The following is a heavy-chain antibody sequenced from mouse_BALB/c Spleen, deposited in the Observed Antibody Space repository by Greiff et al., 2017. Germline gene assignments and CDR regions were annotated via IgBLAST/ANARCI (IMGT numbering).Heavy chain of an antibody. CDR3: ARDDYDDY. CDR2: ISSGGST. Sequence: EVKLQESGGGLVKPGGSLKLSCAASGFTFSSYAMSWVRQTPEKRLEWVASISSGGSTYYPDSVKGRFTISRDNARNILYLQMSSLRSEDTAMYYCARDDYDDYWGQGTTLTVSS. CDR1: GFTFSSYA. V-gene: IGHV5-6-5*01. D-gene: IGHD2-4*01. J-gene: IGHJ2*01.